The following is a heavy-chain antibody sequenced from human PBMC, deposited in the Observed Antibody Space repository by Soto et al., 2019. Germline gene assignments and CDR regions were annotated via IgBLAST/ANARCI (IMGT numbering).Heavy chain of an antibody. CDR3: ARSPRSIAAAGTEFDY. V-gene: IGHV5-10-1*01. D-gene: IGHD6-13*01. J-gene: IGHJ4*02. CDR1: GYSFTSYW. CDR2: IDPSDSYT. Sequence: GESLKISCKGSGYSFTSYWISWVRQMPGKGLEWIGRIDPSDSYTNYSPSFQGHVTISADKSISTAYLQWSSLKASDTAMYYCARSPRSIAAAGTEFDYWGQGTLVTVSS.